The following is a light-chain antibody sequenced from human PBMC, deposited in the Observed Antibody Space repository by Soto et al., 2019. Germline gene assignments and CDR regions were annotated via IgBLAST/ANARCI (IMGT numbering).Light chain of an antibody. CDR2: EVS. CDR1: SSDIGYYNY. J-gene: IGLJ3*02. V-gene: IGLV2-14*01. CDR3: SSYEDSSILM. Sequence: QSALTQPASVSGSPGQSITISCTGTSSDIGYYNYVSWYQQHPGKAPKVIIYEVSNRPSGVSDRFSGSNSGNTASLTISGLQAEDEGDYYCSSYEDSSILMFGGGTKVTVL.